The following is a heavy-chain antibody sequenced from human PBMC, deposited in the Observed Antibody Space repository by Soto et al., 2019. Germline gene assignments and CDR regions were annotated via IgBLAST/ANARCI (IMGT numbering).Heavy chain of an antibody. CDR1: GFTFSSYS. Sequence: GGSMRLSCAASGFTFSSYSVNWVRQAPGKGLEWVSYISSSSSTIYYADSVKGRFTISRDNAKNSLYLQMNSLRAEDTAVYYCAREYDILNWFDPWGQGTLVTVSS. CDR2: ISSSSSTI. CDR3: AREYDILNWFDP. D-gene: IGHD3-9*01. V-gene: IGHV3-48*01. J-gene: IGHJ5*02.